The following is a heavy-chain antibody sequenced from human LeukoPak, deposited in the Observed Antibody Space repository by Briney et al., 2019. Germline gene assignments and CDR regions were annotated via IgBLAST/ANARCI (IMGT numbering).Heavy chain of an antibody. CDR3: ARGPTGDYNLDY. Sequence: PSETLSLTCTVSGGSISSYYWSWIRQPPGKGLEWIGYIYYSGSTNYNPSLKSRVTISVDTSKNQFSLKLSSVTAADTAVYCCARGPTGDYNLDYWGQGTLVTVSS. J-gene: IGHJ4*02. CDR2: IYYSGST. V-gene: IGHV4-59*01. CDR1: GGSISSYY. D-gene: IGHD3-9*01.